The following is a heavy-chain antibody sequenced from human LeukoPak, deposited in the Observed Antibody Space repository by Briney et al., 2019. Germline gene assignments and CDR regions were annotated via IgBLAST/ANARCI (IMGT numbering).Heavy chain of an antibody. V-gene: IGHV4-59*08. D-gene: IGHD3-16*01. Sequence: SETLSLTCTVSGGSISSYYWSWIRQPPGKGLEWIGYIYYSGSTYYNPSLKSRVTISVDTSKNQFSLKLSSVTAADTAVYYCARGVGAPHYYFDYWGQGTLVTVSS. CDR2: IYYSGST. J-gene: IGHJ4*02. CDR1: GGSISSYY. CDR3: ARGVGAPHYYFDY.